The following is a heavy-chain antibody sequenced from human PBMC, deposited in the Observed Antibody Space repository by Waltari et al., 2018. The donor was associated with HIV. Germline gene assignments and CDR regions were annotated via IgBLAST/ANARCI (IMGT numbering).Heavy chain of an antibody. CDR3: ASVVGATRFDY. D-gene: IGHD1-26*01. Sequence: QVQLVQSGAEVKKPGSSVKVSCKASGGTFSSYAISWVRQAPGQGLEWMRGIIPIFGTASYAQKVEGRVTITADKSTSRAYMELSSLRSEDTAVYYCASVVGATRFDYWGQGTLVTVSS. CDR1: GGTFSSYA. V-gene: IGHV1-69*06. J-gene: IGHJ4*02. CDR2: IIPIFGTA.